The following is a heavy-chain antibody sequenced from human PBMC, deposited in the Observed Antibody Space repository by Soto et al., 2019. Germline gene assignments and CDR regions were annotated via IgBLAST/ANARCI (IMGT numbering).Heavy chain of an antibody. Sequence: SETLSLTCAVSGGSFSGYYWSWIRQPPGKGLEWIGEIMHSGTSNYNPSLESRLTMSVDTSKNQISLQLSSMTAADTAVYYCARPPLPGYSIHFNSWGQGTLVTVSS. CDR3: ARPPLPGYSIHFNS. CDR2: IMHSGTS. V-gene: IGHV4-34*12. J-gene: IGHJ4*02. D-gene: IGHD2-15*01. CDR1: GGSFSGYY.